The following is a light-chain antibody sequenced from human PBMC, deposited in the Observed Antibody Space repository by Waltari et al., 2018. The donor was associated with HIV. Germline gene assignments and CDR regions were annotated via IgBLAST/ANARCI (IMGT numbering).Light chain of an antibody. V-gene: IGKV1-5*03. Sequence: DIQMTQSPSTLSASVGDRVTITCRSSQSISTWLAWYQQQPGRAPKLLIYKTSSLHSGAPSRFSGSGSGTEFSFTISSLQPDDFTTYYCQQYHSYSLTFGQGTRLEMK. CDR1: QSISTW. CDR2: KTS. CDR3: QQYHSYSLT. J-gene: IGKJ5*01.